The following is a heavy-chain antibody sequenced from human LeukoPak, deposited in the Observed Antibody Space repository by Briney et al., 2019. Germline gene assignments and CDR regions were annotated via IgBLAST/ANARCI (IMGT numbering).Heavy chain of an antibody. V-gene: IGHV4-4*07. CDR2: IYTSGST. J-gene: IGHJ5*02. CDR1: GGSISSYY. CDR3: ARDLTSVTDVDTAIYWFDP. D-gene: IGHD5-18*01. Sequence: PSETLSLTCTVSGGSISSYYWSWIRQPAGKGLEWIGRIYTSGSTNYNPSLKSRVTMSVDTSKNQFSLKLSSVTAADTAVYYCARDLTSVTDVDTAIYWFDPWGQGTLVTVSS.